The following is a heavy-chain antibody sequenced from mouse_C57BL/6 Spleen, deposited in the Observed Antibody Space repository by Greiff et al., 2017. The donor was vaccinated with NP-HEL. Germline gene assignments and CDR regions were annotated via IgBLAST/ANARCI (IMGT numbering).Heavy chain of an antibody. CDR1: GFTFSDYG. V-gene: IGHV5-17*01. D-gene: IGHD2-2*01. CDR2: ISSGSSTI. CDR3: ARPMVTSYYYAMDY. Sequence: EVQGVESGGGLVKPGGSLKLSCAASGFTFSDYGMHWVRQAPEKGLEWVAYISSGSSTIYYADTVKGRFTISRDNAKNTLFLQMTSLRSEDTAMYYCARPMVTSYYYAMDYWGQGTSVTVSS. J-gene: IGHJ4*01.